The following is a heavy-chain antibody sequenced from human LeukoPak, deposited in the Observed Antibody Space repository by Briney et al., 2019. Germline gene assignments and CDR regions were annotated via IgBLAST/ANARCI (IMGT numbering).Heavy chain of an antibody. J-gene: IGHJ4*02. D-gene: IGHD3-10*01. CDR3: ARNYGPGSYYNVGFDY. Sequence: QPGGSLRLSCAASGFSVSSNYMTWVRQAPGKGLEWVSVIYTGGSTNYADSVKGRFTISRDNSKNTVYLQMNSLRAEDTAVYYCARNYGPGSYYNVGFDYWGQGTLVTVSS. V-gene: IGHV3-53*01. CDR2: IYTGGST. CDR1: GFSVSSNY.